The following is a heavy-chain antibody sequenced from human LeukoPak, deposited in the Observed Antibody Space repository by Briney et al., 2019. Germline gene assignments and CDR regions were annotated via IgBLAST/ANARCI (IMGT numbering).Heavy chain of an antibody. Sequence: GASVKVSCKASGYTFTSYGISWVRQAPGQGLERMGWISAYNGNTNYAQKLQGRVTMTTDTSTSTAYMELRSLGSDDTAVYYCARDYRKSNYYDSSGYLTDAFDIWGQGTMVTVSS. CDR2: ISAYNGNT. D-gene: IGHD3-22*01. V-gene: IGHV1-18*01. CDR1: GYTFTSYG. CDR3: ARDYRKSNYYDSSGYLTDAFDI. J-gene: IGHJ3*02.